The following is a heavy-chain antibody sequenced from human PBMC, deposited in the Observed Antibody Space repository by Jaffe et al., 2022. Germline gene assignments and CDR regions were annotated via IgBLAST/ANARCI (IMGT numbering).Heavy chain of an antibody. CDR1: GESITIGYY. D-gene: IGHD4-17*01. V-gene: IGHV4-38-2*02. CDR3: ARDRGDYGGTNYYYYYMDV. Sequence: QVQLQESGPGLVKPSETLSLTCTVSGESITIGYYWGWIRQAPGKGLEWIGSIYHGGIIHYNPSLKSRVTISADTSRNQFSLKLRSVTAADMAVYYCARDRGDYGGTNYYYYYMDVWGKGTTVTVSS. CDR2: IYHGGII. J-gene: IGHJ6*03.